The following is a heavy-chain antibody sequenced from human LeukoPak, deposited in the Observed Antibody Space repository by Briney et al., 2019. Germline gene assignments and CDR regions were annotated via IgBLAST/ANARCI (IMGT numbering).Heavy chain of an antibody. CDR3: ARVSTWIQLSSRLYYFDY. D-gene: IGHD5-18*01. Sequence: PSETLSLTCTVSGYSISNSYYWGWIRQPPGKGLEWIGSIYHSGDTFYNPSLKSRVTISVDTSKNQFSLKLSSVTAADTAVYYCARVSTWIQLSSRLYYFDYWGQGTLVTVSS. CDR2: IYHSGDT. CDR1: GYSISNSYY. V-gene: IGHV4-38-2*02. J-gene: IGHJ4*02.